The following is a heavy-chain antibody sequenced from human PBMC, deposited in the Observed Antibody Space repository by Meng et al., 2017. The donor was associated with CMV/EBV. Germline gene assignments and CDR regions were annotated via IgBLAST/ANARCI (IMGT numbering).Heavy chain of an antibody. Sequence: CKVSGYTLTELSMHWVRQAPGKGLEWMGGFAPEDGETIYAQKFQGRVTMTEDTSTDTAYMELSSLRSEDTAVYYCATVGWNDASFDYWGQGTLVTVSS. J-gene: IGHJ4*02. CDR2: FAPEDGET. CDR1: GYTLTELS. CDR3: ATVGWNDASFDY. V-gene: IGHV1-24*01. D-gene: IGHD1-1*01.